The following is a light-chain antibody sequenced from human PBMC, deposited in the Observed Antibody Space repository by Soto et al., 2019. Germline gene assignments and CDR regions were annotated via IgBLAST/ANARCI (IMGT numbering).Light chain of an antibody. CDR1: QSVSSSY. V-gene: IGKV3-20*01. Sequence: EIVLTQSPGTLSLSPGERATLSCRASQSVSSSYLAWYQQKPGQAPRLLIYDASNRASGIPARFSGSGSGTDFTLTISRLEPEDFAVYYCQQYGSSPPITFGQGTRLE. CDR3: QQYGSSPPIT. CDR2: DAS. J-gene: IGKJ5*01.